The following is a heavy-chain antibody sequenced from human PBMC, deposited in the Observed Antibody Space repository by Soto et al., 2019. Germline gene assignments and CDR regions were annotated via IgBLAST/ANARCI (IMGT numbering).Heavy chain of an antibody. CDR3: ARDVPIPGGYRYGYSPYYYYYGMDV. Sequence: SVKVSCKASGGTFSSYAISWVRQAPGQGLEWMGGIIPIFGTANYAQKFQGRVTITADESTSTAYMELSSLRSEDTAVYYCARDVPIPGGYRYGYSPYYYYYGMDVWGQGTTVTVYS. D-gene: IGHD5-18*01. V-gene: IGHV1-69*13. CDR2: IIPIFGTA. CDR1: GGTFSSYA. J-gene: IGHJ6*02.